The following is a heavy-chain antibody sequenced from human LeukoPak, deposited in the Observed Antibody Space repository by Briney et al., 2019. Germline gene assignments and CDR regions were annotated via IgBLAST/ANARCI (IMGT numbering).Heavy chain of an antibody. Sequence: PGGSLRLSCTASGFMFNNYAMNWIRQAPGKGLEWVSYISDNGATTYYAESVKGRFTISRDNSKNTMFLQMNSLRGDDTAIYYYTRSSPMTMGMTFNYWGQGILVTVSS. V-gene: IGHV3-23*01. CDR3: TRSSPMTMGMTFNY. J-gene: IGHJ4*02. D-gene: IGHD4/OR15-4a*01. CDR2: ISDNGATT. CDR1: GFMFNNYA.